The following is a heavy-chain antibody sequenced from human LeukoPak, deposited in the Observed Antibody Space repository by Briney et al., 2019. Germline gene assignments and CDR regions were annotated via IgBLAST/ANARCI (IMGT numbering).Heavy chain of an antibody. CDR3: ASNYCSSTSCYSAYYYGMDV. D-gene: IGHD2-2*01. Sequence: PSETLSLTCAVYGGSFSGYYWSWIRQPPGKGLEWIGEINHSGSTNYNPSLKSRVTISVDTSKNQFSLKLSSVTAADTAVYYCASNYCSSTSCYSAYYYGMDVWGQGTTVTVSS. CDR2: INHSGST. J-gene: IGHJ6*02. V-gene: IGHV4-34*01. CDR1: GGSFSGYY.